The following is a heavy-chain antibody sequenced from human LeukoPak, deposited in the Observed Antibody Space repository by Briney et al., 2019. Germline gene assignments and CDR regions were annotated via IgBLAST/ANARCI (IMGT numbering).Heavy chain of an antibody. V-gene: IGHV3-21*01. D-gene: IGHD2-2*01. J-gene: IGHJ4*02. CDR2: ISPSSSYI. CDR1: GFTFSSYT. Sequence: GGSLRLSCAASGFTFSSYTMNWVRQAPGKGLEWVSTISPSSSYIYYADSVKGRFTISRDNAKNSLYLQTNSLRPEDTAVYYCARDPVVPDDGYYFDYWGQGTLVTVSS. CDR3: ARDPVVPDDGYYFDY.